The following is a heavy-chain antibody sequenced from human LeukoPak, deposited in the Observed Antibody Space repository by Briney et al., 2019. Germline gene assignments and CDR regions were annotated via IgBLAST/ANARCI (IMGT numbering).Heavy chain of an antibody. V-gene: IGHV1-69*04. CDR1: GGTFSSYA. CDR2: IIPILGIA. J-gene: IGHJ4*02. D-gene: IGHD2-21*02. Sequence: GSSVKVSCKASGGTFSSYAISWVRQAPGQGLEWMERIIPILGIANYAQKFQGRVTITADRSTSTAYMELSSLRSEDTAVYYCATSIVVVTAIRDYFDYWGQGTLVTVSS. CDR3: ATSIVVVTAIRDYFDY.